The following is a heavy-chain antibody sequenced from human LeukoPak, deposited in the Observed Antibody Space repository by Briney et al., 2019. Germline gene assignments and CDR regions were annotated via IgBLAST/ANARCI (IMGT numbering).Heavy chain of an antibody. CDR3: ARDFRDGYTAADY. J-gene: IGHJ4*02. D-gene: IGHD5-24*01. CDR2: INPNSGGT. Sequence: ASVKVSCKASGYTFTSYGISWVRQAPGQGLEWMGWINPNSGGTNYAQKFQGRVTMTRDTSISTAYMELSRLRSDDTAVYHCARDFRDGYTAADYWGQGTLVTVSS. CDR1: GYTFTSYG. V-gene: IGHV1-2*02.